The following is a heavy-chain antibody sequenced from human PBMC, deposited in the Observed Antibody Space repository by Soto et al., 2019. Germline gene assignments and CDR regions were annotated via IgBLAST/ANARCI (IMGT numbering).Heavy chain of an antibody. V-gene: IGHV4-4*03. CDR3: ARHEGWTGPDQ. CDR1: GASIGSGGW. D-gene: IGHD2-8*02. CDR2: IFHDGNT. J-gene: IGHJ5*02. Sequence: PETLSLTGAVSGASIGSGGWWSWVRQPPGKGLEWIAEIFHDGNTNYSPSLKSRVTISGDKSQNQFSLNVYSVTAADTAVYYCARHEGWTGPDQWGQGTLVTVSS.